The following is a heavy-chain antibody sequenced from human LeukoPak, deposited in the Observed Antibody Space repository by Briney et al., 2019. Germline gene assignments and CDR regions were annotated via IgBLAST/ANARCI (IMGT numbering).Heavy chain of an antibody. CDR3: AASQQLTAPDY. Sequence: GGSLRLSCEGSGFTFSSYGMSWVRQAPGKGLEWVSSITGSSAYTYYADSVRGRFTISRDNSKNTLYLQMNSLRAEDTAVYYCAASQQLTAPDYWGQGTLVTVSS. CDR2: ITGSSAYT. J-gene: IGHJ4*02. CDR1: GFTFSSYG. V-gene: IGHV3-23*01. D-gene: IGHD6-13*01.